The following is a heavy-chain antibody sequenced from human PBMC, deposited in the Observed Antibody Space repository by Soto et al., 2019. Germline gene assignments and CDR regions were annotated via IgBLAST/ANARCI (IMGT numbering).Heavy chain of an antibody. J-gene: IGHJ4*02. CDR3: ARDDDYEANGLDY. CDR2: IVNDGSDR. D-gene: IGHD4-17*01. V-gene: IGHV3-33*01. Sequence: GGSLRLSCVGSGFTFSRYGMHWPRQAPGEGLEWMAVIVNDGSDRDYAASVAGRFTISRDNSKNTLYLQMDNLGVDDTAMYYCARDDDYEANGLDYWGQGTLVTVSS. CDR1: GFTFSRYG.